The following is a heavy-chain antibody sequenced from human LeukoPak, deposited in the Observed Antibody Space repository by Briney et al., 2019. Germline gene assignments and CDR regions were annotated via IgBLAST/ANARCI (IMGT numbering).Heavy chain of an antibody. CDR3: AREGGGPSGPLDY. D-gene: IGHD3-3*01. J-gene: IGHJ4*02. Sequence: GGSLRLSCAASGFTFSSYAMSWVRQAPGTGLEWVSVIYGGGGTYYAGSVKGRFTISRDNSKNTLYLQMNSLRAEDTAVYYCAREGGGPSGPLDYWGQGTLVTVSS. CDR2: IYGGGGT. V-gene: IGHV3-66*01. CDR1: GFTFSSYA.